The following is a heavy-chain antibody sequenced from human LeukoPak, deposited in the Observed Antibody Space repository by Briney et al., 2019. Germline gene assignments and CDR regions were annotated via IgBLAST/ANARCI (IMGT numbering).Heavy chain of an antibody. D-gene: IGHD4-11*01. V-gene: IGHV5-51*01. J-gene: IGHJ4*02. CDR3: ARVWDDYLHFDY. Sequence: KYGESLKISCKGSGSIFTSYWIGWVRQMPGKGLEWMGIIYPGDSDTRYSPSFQGQVTISADKSISTAYLQWSSLKASDTAMYYCARVWDDYLHFDYWGQGTLVTVSS. CDR1: GSIFTSYW. CDR2: IYPGDSDT.